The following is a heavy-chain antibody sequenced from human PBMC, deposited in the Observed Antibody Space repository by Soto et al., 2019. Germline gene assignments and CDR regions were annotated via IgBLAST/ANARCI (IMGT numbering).Heavy chain of an antibody. CDR2: INAGNGNT. CDR3: ARETIPIVLRYFDWSYNWFDP. J-gene: IGHJ5*02. V-gene: IGHV1-3*01. CDR1: GYTFTSYA. D-gene: IGHD3-9*01. Sequence: QVQLMQSGAEVKKPGASVKVSCKASGYTFTSYAMHWVRQAPGQRLEWMGWINAGNGNTKYSQKFQGRVTITRDTTASTAYMELSSLRSEDTAVYYCARETIPIVLRYFDWSYNWFDPWGQGTLVTVSS.